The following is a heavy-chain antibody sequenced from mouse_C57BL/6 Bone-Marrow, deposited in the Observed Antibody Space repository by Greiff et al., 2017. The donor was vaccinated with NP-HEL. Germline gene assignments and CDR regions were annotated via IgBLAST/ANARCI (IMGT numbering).Heavy chain of an antibody. CDR2: IYPGDGDT. J-gene: IGHJ1*03. CDR3: ATLLLRSWYFDV. CDR1: GYAFSSSW. V-gene: IGHV1-82*01. Sequence: QVQLQQSGPELVKPGASVKISCKASGYAFSSSWMNWVKQRPGKGLEWIGRIYPGDGDTNYNGKFKGKATLTADKSSSTAYMQLSSLTSEDSAVYFCATLLLRSWYFDVWGTGTTVTVSS. D-gene: IGHD1-1*01.